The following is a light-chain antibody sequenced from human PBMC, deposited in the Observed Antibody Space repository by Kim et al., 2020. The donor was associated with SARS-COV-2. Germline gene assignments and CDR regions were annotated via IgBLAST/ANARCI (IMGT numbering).Light chain of an antibody. V-gene: IGLV2-11*01. CDR3: CSYAGSYTRV. Sequence: GQSVTISRTGTSSDVGGYNYVSWYQQHPGKAPNLMIYDVSKRPSGVPDRFSGSKSGNTASLIISGLQAEDEADYYCCSYAGSYTRVFGGGTQLTVL. J-gene: IGLJ3*02. CDR2: DVS. CDR1: SSDVGGYNY.